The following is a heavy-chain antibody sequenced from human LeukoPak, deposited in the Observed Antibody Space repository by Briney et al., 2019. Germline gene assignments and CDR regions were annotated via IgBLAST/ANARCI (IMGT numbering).Heavy chain of an antibody. CDR2: IIPIFDTE. CDR1: GGTFSNYA. CDR3: ASTSRDSSGSPLGTFDY. J-gene: IGHJ4*02. V-gene: IGHV1-69*13. Sequence: ASVKVSCKASGGTFSNYAISWVRQAPGQGLEWMGGIIPIFDTENYAQKFQGRVTIPADESTSTAYMELTSLRSEDTAVYYCASTSRDSSGSPLGTFDYWGQGTLVTVSS. D-gene: IGHD3-22*01.